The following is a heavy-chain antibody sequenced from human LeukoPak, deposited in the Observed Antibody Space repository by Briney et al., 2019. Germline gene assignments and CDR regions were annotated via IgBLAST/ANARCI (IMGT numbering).Heavy chain of an antibody. CDR2: ISSSGSTI. CDR3: ARRQTTVTKGRDYFDY. Sequence: PGGSLRLSCAASGFTFSSYEMNWVRQAPGKGLEWVSYISSSGSTIYYADSVKGRFTISRDNAKNSLYLQMNSLRAEDTAVYYCARRQTTVTKGRDYFDYWGQGTLVTVSS. J-gene: IGHJ4*02. V-gene: IGHV3-48*03. CDR1: GFTFSSYE. D-gene: IGHD4-11*01.